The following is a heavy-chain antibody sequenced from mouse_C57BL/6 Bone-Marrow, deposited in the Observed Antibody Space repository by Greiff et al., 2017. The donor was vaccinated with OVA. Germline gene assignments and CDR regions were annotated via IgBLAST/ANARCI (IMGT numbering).Heavy chain of an antibody. J-gene: IGHJ3*01. CDR3: ARGLVLFRGSSSAY. CDR1: GFTFSSYA. D-gene: IGHD1-3*01. V-gene: IGHV5-4*03. Sequence: DVMLVESGGGLVKPGGSLKLSCAASGFTFSSYAMSWVRQTPEKRLEWVATISDGGSYTYYPDNVKGRFTISRDNAKNNLYLQMSQLKSEDTAMYYCARGLVLFRGSSSAYWGQGTLVTVSA. CDR2: ISDGGSYT.